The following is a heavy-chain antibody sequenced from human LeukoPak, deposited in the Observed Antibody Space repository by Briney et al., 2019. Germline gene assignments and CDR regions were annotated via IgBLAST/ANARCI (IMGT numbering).Heavy chain of an antibody. V-gene: IGHV3-74*01. Sequence: PGGSLRLSCAASGFTFNRYWMHWVRQVPGKEVVWVSHSHNDGNSVSYADSVKGRFTVSRDNAKNTLYLQMNRLGPEDTAVYYCVRHNYGYDYWGQGTLVTVSS. CDR3: VRHNYGYDY. CDR1: GFTFNRYW. J-gene: IGHJ4*02. CDR2: SHNDGNSV. D-gene: IGHD3-10*01.